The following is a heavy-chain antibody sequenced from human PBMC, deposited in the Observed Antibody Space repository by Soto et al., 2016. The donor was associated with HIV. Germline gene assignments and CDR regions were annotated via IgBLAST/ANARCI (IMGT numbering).Heavy chain of an antibody. D-gene: IGHD2-8*01. J-gene: IGHJ4*01. CDR2: VNHSGHT. CDR1: GGSFSGFQ. Sequence: QVQLQQWGAGLLKPSETLSLTCAVYGGSFSGFQWTWIRQAPGKGLEWIGEVNHSGHTKYNPSLKGRLTISTDTSKNQFSLKVTSVTAADTAVYYCARHGDTNNWDRSFDYWGPTEIWSPSPQ. CDR3: ARHGDTNNWDRSFDY. V-gene: IGHV4-34*01.